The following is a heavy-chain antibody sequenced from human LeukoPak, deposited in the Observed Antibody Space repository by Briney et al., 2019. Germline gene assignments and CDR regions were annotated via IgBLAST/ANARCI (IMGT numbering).Heavy chain of an antibody. CDR1: GYSFTSYW. Sequence: GESLKISCKGSGYSFTSYWIGWVRQAPGQGLEWMGWISAYNGNTNYAQKLQGRVTMTTDTSTSTAYTELRSLRSDDTAVYYCARAMITFGGATVHRTSDYWGQGTLVTVSS. CDR3: ARAMITFGGATVHRTSDY. V-gene: IGHV1-18*04. J-gene: IGHJ4*02. D-gene: IGHD3-16*01. CDR2: ISAYNGNT.